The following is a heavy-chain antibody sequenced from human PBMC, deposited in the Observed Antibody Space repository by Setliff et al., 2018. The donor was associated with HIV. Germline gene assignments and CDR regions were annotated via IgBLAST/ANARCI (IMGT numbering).Heavy chain of an antibody. V-gene: IGHV5-51*01. CDR3: VRRQQRPQNAIES. CDR1: GFNFRTSW. Sequence: PGESLKISCQGSGFNFRTSWIGWVRQMPGKGLEWMGIIYPDDSETRYSPSFQGQVTMSADKSITTAYLQWTSLKASDTAMYYCVRRQQRPQNAIESWGPGTLVTVSS. J-gene: IGHJ4*02. CDR2: IYPDDSET. D-gene: IGHD6-25*01.